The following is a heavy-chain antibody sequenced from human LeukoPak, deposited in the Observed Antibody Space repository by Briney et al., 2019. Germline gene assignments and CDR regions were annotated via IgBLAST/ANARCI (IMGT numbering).Heavy chain of an antibody. CDR2: IIPIFGTA. Sequence: GASVKVSCKASGGTFSSYAINWVRQAPGQGLEWMGRIIPIFGTANYAQKFQGRVTITTDESTSTAYMELSSLRSEDTAVYYCAREERRGGKATPDFDYWGQGTLVTVSS. CDR1: GGTFSSYA. D-gene: IGHD2-15*01. CDR3: AREERRGGKATPDFDY. J-gene: IGHJ4*02. V-gene: IGHV1-69*05.